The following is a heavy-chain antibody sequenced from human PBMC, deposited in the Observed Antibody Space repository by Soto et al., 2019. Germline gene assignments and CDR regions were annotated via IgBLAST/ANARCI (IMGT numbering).Heavy chain of an antibody. Sequence: QVQLVQSGAEVKNPGASVKVSCKASGYTFTRYGISWARQAPGQGLEWMGWINTYNGNTNYAQNVQGRVTLTTDTSTSTAYMELRSLRSNDTAIYYCAMVDVYVTPSPQDVWGQGTTVIVSS. V-gene: IGHV1-18*01. CDR3: AMVDVYVTPSPQDV. D-gene: IGHD3-16*01. J-gene: IGHJ6*02. CDR1: GYTFTRYG. CDR2: INTYNGNT.